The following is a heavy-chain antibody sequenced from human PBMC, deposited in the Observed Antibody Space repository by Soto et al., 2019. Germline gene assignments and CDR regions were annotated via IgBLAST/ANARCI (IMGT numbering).Heavy chain of an antibody. CDR3: ATLPPRIVTVLLPTPG. V-gene: IGHV4-4*02. CDR2: IYHPGST. J-gene: IGHJ4*02. CDR1: GDSISSTHW. D-gene: IGHD2-15*01. Sequence: QVVLQQSGPGLVRPSGTLSLSCAVSGDSISSTHWWTWVRQPPGKGLEWIGDIYHPGSTPYNPSLKRPVTISVDKSNNQFSLRLTSLTAADTAVYYCATLPPRIVTVLLPTPGWGQGTLVTVSS.